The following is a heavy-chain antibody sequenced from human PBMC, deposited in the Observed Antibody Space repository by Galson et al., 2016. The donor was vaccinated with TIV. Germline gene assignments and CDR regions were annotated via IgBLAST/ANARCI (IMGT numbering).Heavy chain of an antibody. Sequence: SVKVSCKASGYKFIGYHVHWVRQAPGQGLEWMGWIKPNRGDTNVAQKFRGRVTMTRDTSITTAYLELSGLRSDDTAVYFCATSLDYSQIFDYWGHGTLVTVSS. D-gene: IGHD4-11*01. V-gene: IGHV1-2*02. J-gene: IGHJ4*01. CDR1: GYKFIGYH. CDR2: IKPNRGDT. CDR3: ATSLDYSQIFDY.